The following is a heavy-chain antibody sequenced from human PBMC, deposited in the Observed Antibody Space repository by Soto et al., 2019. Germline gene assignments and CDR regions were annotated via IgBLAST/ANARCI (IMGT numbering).Heavy chain of an antibody. V-gene: IGHV3-30*18. J-gene: IGHJ6*02. CDR3: AKSSTSGYDFWSGYYTGISSSMDV. CDR2: ISYDGSNK. CDR1: GFTFSSYG. Sequence: GGSLRLSCAASGFTFSSYGMHWVRQAPGKGLEWVAVISYDGSNKYYADSVKGRFTISRDNSKNTLYLQMNSLRAEDTAVYYCAKSSTSGYDFWSGYYTGISSSMDVWGQGTTVTVSS. D-gene: IGHD3-3*01.